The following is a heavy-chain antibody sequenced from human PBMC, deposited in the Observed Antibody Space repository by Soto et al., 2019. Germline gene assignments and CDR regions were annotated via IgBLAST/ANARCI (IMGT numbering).Heavy chain of an antibody. Sequence: ASVKVSCKASGYTFTSYYMHWVRQAPGQGLEWMGIINPSGGSTSYAQKFQGRVTMTRDTSTSTVYMELSSVRSEDTAVYYCAREPRNPHLEWLPRGQGTMVTVSS. D-gene: IGHD3-3*01. CDR2: INPSGGST. CDR1: GYTFTSYY. J-gene: IGHJ3*01. CDR3: AREPRNPHLEWLP. V-gene: IGHV1-46*01.